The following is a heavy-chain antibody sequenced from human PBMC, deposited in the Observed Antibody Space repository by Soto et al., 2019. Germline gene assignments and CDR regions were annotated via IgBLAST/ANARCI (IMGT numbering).Heavy chain of an antibody. Sequence: QVQLVQSGAEVKKPGSSVKVSCKASGGTFSSYAISWVRQAPGQGLEWVGGIIPIFGTANYAQKSQGRGTSTADRCTSTGYRERSGQGSEDTAGYYCAMGGARRSGYFGHWGPGTLVTVSS. J-gene: IGHJ5*02. CDR2: IIPIFGTA. CDR3: AMGGARRSGYFGH. CDR1: GGTFSSYA. V-gene: IGHV1-69*12. D-gene: IGHD3-3*01.